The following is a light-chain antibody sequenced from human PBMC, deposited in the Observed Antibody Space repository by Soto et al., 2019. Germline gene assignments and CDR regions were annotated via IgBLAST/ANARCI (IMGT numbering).Light chain of an antibody. CDR3: QQSFTTASIT. CDR2: AAS. Sequence: DIQMTQYPSSLSASVGDRVTITCRASQSISRNLNWYQHKPGKAPKLLIYAASSLQNGVPPRFRGGGSGTDFTLRINSLQPEDFGTYYCQQSFTTASITFGQGTRLEIK. CDR1: QSISRN. V-gene: IGKV1-39*01. J-gene: IGKJ5*01.